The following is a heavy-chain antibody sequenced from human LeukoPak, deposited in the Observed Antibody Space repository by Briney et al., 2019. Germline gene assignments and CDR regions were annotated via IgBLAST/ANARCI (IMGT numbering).Heavy chain of an antibody. D-gene: IGHD3-3*01. CDR3: ARRGYYPHGSFDY. CDR2: IYYSGST. J-gene: IGHJ4*02. CDR1: GGSISSGDYY. V-gene: IGHV4-30-4*08. Sequence: PSQTLSLTCTVSGGSISSGDYYWSWIRQPPGKGLEWIGYIYYSGSTYYNPSLKSRVTISVDTSKNQFSLKLSSVTAADTAVYYCARRGYYPHGSFDYWGQGILVTVSS.